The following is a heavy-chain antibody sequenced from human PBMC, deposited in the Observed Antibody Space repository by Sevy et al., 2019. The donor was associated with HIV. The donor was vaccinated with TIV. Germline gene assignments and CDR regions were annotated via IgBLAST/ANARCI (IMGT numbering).Heavy chain of an antibody. V-gene: IGHV3-23*01. CDR1: GFTFSSYA. Sequence: GGSLRLSCAASGFTFSSYAMSWVHQAPGKGLEWVSAMSGSGAIVYYADSVKGRFTISRDNPKNTLYLQMSSLRAEDTALYYCAKSLVVFDGFDIWGQGTRVTVSS. CDR3: AKSLVVFDGFDI. D-gene: IGHD2-8*02. CDR2: MSGSGAIV. J-gene: IGHJ3*02.